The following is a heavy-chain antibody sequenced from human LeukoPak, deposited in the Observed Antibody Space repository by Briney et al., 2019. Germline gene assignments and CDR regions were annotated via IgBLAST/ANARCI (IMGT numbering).Heavy chain of an antibody. Sequence: SETLSLTCAVYGGSFSDYYLSWIRQPPGKGLEWIGEINHSGSTNYNPSLKSRVTISVDTSKNQFSLKLSSVTAADTAVYYCARGRVRRYFDYWGQGTLVTVSS. J-gene: IGHJ4*02. CDR1: GGSFSDYY. CDR2: INHSGST. CDR3: ARGRVRRYFDY. V-gene: IGHV4-34*01.